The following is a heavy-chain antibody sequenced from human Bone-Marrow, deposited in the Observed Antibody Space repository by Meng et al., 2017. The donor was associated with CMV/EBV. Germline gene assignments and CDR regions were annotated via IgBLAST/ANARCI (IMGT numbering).Heavy chain of an antibody. CDR1: GFTFSSYW. CDR3: AKDIVVVVAARLHYGMDV. Sequence: GESLKISCAASGFTFSSYWMSWVRQAPGKGLEWVANIKQDGSEKYYVDSVKGRFTISRDNAKNSLYLQMNSLRAEDTAVYYCAKDIVVVVAARLHYGMDVWGQGTTVTVYS. J-gene: IGHJ6*02. CDR2: IKQDGSEK. D-gene: IGHD2-15*01. V-gene: IGHV3-7*01.